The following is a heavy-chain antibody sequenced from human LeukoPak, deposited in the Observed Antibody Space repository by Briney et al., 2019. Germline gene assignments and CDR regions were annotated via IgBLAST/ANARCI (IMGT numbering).Heavy chain of an antibody. D-gene: IGHD5-24*01. V-gene: IGHV1-2*02. Sequence: ASVKVSCKASGYTFTGYYMHWVRQAPGQGLEWMGWINPNSGGTNYAQKFQGRVTMTRDTSISTAYMELSRLRSDDTAVYYCARDSRPQGWLQLPYYYYGMDVWGQGTTVTVSS. CDR2: INPNSGGT. J-gene: IGHJ6*02. CDR1: GYTFTGYY. CDR3: ARDSRPQGWLQLPYYYYGMDV.